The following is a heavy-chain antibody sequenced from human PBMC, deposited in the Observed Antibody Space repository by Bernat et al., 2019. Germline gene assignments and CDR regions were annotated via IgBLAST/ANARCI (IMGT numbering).Heavy chain of an antibody. Sequence: EVHLVESGGGSVQAGGSLRLSCAASGITFSYYEMNWVRQAPGKGLEWVSYISGSGADFYYADSVRGRFTISRDNAENSLYLQMNSLRAEDTGVYYWAIQVGSSAGFDYWGQGTLVTVSS. CDR2: ISGSGADF. CDR3: AIQVGSSAGFDY. D-gene: IGHD3-10*01. CDR1: GITFSYYE. V-gene: IGHV3-48*03. J-gene: IGHJ4*02.